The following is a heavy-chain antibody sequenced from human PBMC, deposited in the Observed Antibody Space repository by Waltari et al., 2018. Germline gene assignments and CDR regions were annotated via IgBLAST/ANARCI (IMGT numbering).Heavy chain of an antibody. CDR2: IYIGCST. V-gene: IGHV3-53*01. Sequence: EVQLVESGGGLIQPGGSLRLSCAASGFTVSSNYLSWVRQAPGTGLEGVSVIYIGCSTYCADSVKGRFTISRDNSKNTLYLQMNSLRAEDTAVYYCARPEVIAAAGTDAFDIWGQGTMVTVSS. CDR1: GFTVSSNY. J-gene: IGHJ3*02. CDR3: ARPEVIAAAGTDAFDI. D-gene: IGHD6-13*01.